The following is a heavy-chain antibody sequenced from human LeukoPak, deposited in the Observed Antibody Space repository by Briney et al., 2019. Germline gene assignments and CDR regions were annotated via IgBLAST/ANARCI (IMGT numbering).Heavy chain of an antibody. Sequence: GGSLRLSCAASGFTFDDYAMHWARQAPGKGLEWVSGISWNSGSIGYADSVKGRFTISRDNAKNSLYLQMNSLRAEDTALYYCAKDLGLRFGELHYWGQGTLVTVSS. CDR1: GFTFDDYA. D-gene: IGHD3-10*01. J-gene: IGHJ4*02. CDR2: ISWNSGSI. CDR3: AKDLGLRFGELHY. V-gene: IGHV3-9*01.